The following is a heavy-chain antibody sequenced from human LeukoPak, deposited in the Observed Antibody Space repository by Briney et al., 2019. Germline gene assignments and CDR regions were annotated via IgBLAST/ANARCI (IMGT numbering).Heavy chain of an antibody. J-gene: IGHJ4*02. V-gene: IGHV3-48*03. CDR2: ISSSGSTI. CDR3: ARGIMRTAMGPLDY. CDR1: GFTFSSYE. Sequence: GGSLRLSCAASGFTFSSYEMNWVRQAPGKGLEWVSYISSSGSTIYYADSVKGRFTISRDNAKNSLYLQMNSLRAEDTAVYYCARGIMRTAMGPLDYWGQGTLVTVSS. D-gene: IGHD5-18*01.